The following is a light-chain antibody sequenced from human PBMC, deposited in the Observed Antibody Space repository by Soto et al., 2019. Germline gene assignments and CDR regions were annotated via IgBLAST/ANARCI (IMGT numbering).Light chain of an antibody. CDR3: QHYYFTTPGT. CDR1: QSILYSSNNKNY. V-gene: IGKV4-1*01. Sequence: DIVMTQSPDSLAVSLGETATITCKSSQSILYSSNNKNYLAWYQQKPGQPPKLLIYWASTRESGVPGRFNGSGSGTDFTLTISSLQAEDVAVYYCQHYYFTTPGTFGQGTKVEIK. J-gene: IGKJ1*01. CDR2: WAS.